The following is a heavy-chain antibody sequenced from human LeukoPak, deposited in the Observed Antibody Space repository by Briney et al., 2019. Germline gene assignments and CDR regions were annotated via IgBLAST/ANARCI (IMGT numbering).Heavy chain of an antibody. CDR2: VRPGDSAR. J-gene: IGHJ4*02. V-gene: IGHV3-11*04. D-gene: IGHD4-17*01. CDR1: GDSISSSVYY. CDR3: ATDSHYAFDF. Sequence: PSETLSLTCTVSGDSISSSVYYWGWIRQPPGKGLEWVSNVRPGDSARSYADSVRGRFTISRDDAKNSLYLQMNSLRDEDTAVYYCATDSHYAFDFWGLGTLVTVSS.